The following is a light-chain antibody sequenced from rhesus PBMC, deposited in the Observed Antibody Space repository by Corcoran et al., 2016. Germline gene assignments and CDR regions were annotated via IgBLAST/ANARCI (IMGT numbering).Light chain of an antibody. CDR1: QSVNSY. V-gene: IGKV3-53*02. Sequence: QVILTQSPATLSLSPGERATLSCRASQSVNSYLAWYQQKTGQAPKHLIYGASSRATGIPNRFSGRGSGTEFTHTLSSLVPEDFAVYYCQKYSNSPWTFGQGTKVEIK. CDR2: GAS. J-gene: IGKJ1*01. CDR3: QKYSNSPWT.